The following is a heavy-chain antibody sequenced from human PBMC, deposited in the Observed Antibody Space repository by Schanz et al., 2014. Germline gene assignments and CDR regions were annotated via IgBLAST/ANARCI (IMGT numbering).Heavy chain of an antibody. Sequence: QVQLVESGGGVVQPGRSLRLSCAASGFTFSDYAMHWVRQAPGKGLEWVAVISYDGSNKNYADSVKGRFTISRDNSKNTLYLQMNSLRAEDTAVYYCGRDYSGGALDYWGQGTLVTVSS. J-gene: IGHJ4*02. CDR3: GRDYSGGALDY. CDR2: ISYDGSNK. V-gene: IGHV3-30*04. D-gene: IGHD6-19*01. CDR1: GFTFSDYA.